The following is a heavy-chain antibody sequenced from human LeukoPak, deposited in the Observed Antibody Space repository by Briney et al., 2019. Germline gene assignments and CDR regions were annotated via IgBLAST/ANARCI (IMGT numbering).Heavy chain of an antibody. J-gene: IGHJ4*02. CDR1: GFTFSSHA. Sequence: GGSLRLSCAASGFTFSSHAMSWARQAPGKGLEWVSAISGSGGSTYYADSVKGRFTISRDNSKNTLYLQMNSLRAEDTAVYYCAKDSSGWRDLDYWGQGTLVTVSS. CDR2: ISGSGGST. CDR3: AKDSSGWRDLDY. V-gene: IGHV3-23*01. D-gene: IGHD6-19*01.